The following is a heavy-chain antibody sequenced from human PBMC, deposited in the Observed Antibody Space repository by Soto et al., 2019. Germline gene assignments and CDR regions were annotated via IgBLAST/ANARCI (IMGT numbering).Heavy chain of an antibody. CDR3: ARVIVVVPAAIDWFDP. CDR2: IYYSGST. D-gene: IGHD2-2*02. Sequence: QVQLQESGPGLVKPSQTLSLTCTVSGGSISSGGYYWSWIRQHPGQGLEWIGYIYYSGSTYYNPSLKRRVTISVDTSKNQFSLKLSSVTAADTAVYYCARVIVVVPAAIDWFDPWGQGTLVTVSS. J-gene: IGHJ5*02. CDR1: GGSISSGGYY. V-gene: IGHV4-31*03.